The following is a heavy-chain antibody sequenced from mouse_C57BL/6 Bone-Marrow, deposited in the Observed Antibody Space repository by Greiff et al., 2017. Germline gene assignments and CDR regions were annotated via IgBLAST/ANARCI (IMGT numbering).Heavy chain of an antibody. CDR3: ARIPLYYSNYVGAMDY. CDR1: GYTFTSYG. V-gene: IGHV1-81*01. CDR2: IYPRSGNT. J-gene: IGHJ4*01. Sequence: QVQLQQSGAELARPGASVKLSCKASGYTFTSYGISWVKQRTGQGLEWIGEIYPRSGNTYYNEKFKGKATLTADKSSSTAYMELLSLTSEDSAVYFCARIPLYYSNYVGAMDYWGQGTSVTVSS. D-gene: IGHD2-5*01.